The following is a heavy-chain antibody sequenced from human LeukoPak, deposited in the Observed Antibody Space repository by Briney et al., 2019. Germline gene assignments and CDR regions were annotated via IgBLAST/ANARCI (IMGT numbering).Heavy chain of an antibody. CDR3: ARSGECSGGSCIRDFDY. D-gene: IGHD2-15*01. V-gene: IGHV4-59*01. CDR2: IYYSGGT. J-gene: IGHJ4*02. Sequence: SETLSLTCTVSGGSISSYYWSWIRQPPGKGLEWIGYIYYSGGTNYNPSLKSRVTISVDTSKNQFSLKLGSVTAADTAVYYCARSGECSGGSCIRDFDYWGRGTLVTVSS. CDR1: GGSISSYY.